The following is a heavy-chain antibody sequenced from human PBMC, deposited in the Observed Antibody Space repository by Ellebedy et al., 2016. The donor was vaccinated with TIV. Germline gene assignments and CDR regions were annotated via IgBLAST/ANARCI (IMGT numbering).Heavy chain of an antibody. Sequence: PGGSLRLSCAASGFTFSDYVMAWVRQVPGKGLEWVSAVAERDGRTFYADSVKGRFSISRDNFQNTLFLHMHSLDAGDTAIYYCTKRADNWGFFDFWGHGTLVTVSS. D-gene: IGHD1-1*01. CDR2: VAERDGRT. J-gene: IGHJ4*01. CDR3: TKRADNWGFFDF. V-gene: IGHV3-23*01. CDR1: GFTFSDYV.